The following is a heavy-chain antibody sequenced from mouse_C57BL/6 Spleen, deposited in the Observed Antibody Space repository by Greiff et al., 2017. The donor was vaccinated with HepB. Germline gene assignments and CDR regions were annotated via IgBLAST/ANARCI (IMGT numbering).Heavy chain of an antibody. J-gene: IGHJ2*01. D-gene: IGHD2-4*01. V-gene: IGHV5-17*01. CDR2: ISSGSSTI. CDR1: GFTFSDYG. Sequence: EVQVVESGGGLVKPGGSLKLSCAASGFTFSDYGMHWVRQAPEKGLEWVAYISSGSSTIYYADTVKGRFTISRDNAKNTLFLQMTSLRSEDTAMYYCARFYYDYGASYFDYWGQGTTLTVSS. CDR3: ARFYYDYGASYFDY.